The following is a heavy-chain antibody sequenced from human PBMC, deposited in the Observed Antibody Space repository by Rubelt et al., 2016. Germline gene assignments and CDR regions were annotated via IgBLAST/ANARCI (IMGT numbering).Heavy chain of an antibody. CDR2: ISGGGEST. D-gene: IGHD2-2*01. Sequence: EVRLLESGGGLVQTGGSLRLSCTASGFTFNNYAMSWVRQAPGKGLEWVSAISGGGESTFYADSVKGRFTISRDNSKNTLYLQMNSVRAEDTAVYYCARGVVPAAPYYYGMDVWGQGTTVTVSS. CDR3: ARGVVPAAPYYYGMDV. CDR1: GFTFNNYA. V-gene: IGHV3-23*01. J-gene: IGHJ6*02.